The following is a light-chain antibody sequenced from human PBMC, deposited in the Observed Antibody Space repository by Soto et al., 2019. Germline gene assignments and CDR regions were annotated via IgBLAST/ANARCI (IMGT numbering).Light chain of an antibody. CDR1: QSVSSSY. J-gene: IGKJ1*01. V-gene: IGKV3-20*01. Sequence: LLTQSPGTLSLSPGDSATLSCRDSQSVSSSYLAWYQQKTGQAPRLLIYGASSRATGIPDRLSGSGSGTELNLTISRLEPEDFAVYYCQQYGSSPWTFGQGTKVDIK. CDR2: GAS. CDR3: QQYGSSPWT.